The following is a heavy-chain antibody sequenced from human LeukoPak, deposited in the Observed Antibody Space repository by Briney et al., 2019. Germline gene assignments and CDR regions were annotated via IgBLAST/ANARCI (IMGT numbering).Heavy chain of an antibody. CDR2: IYYRGST. J-gene: IGHJ4*02. V-gene: IGHV4-59*01. CDR3: ARDLDQWLGTFDY. CDR1: GGSLTSYY. Sequence: PSETLSLTCTVSGGSLTSYYWSWVRQPPGKGLEWIGYIYYRGSTNYNPSLKSRVTMSVDTSKNQFSLILTSVTAADTAVYYCARDLDQWLGTFDYWGQGTLVTVSS. D-gene: IGHD6-19*01.